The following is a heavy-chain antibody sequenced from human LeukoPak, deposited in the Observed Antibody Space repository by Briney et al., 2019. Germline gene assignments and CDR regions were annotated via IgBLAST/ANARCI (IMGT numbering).Heavy chain of an antibody. Sequence: GGSLRLSHAASGFTFSSYAMHWVRQAPGKGLEWVPVISYDGSNKYYADSVKSRFTISRDNSKNTLYLQMNSLRAEDTAVYYCARDIYGSGSYYNFLVPIYYYGMDVWGKGTTVTVSS. J-gene: IGHJ6*04. CDR2: ISYDGSNK. V-gene: IGHV3-30*04. CDR3: ARDIYGSGSYYNFLVPIYYYGMDV. D-gene: IGHD3-10*01. CDR1: GFTFSSYA.